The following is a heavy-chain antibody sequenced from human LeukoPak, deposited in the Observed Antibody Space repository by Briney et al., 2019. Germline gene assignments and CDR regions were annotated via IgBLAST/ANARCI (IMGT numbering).Heavy chain of an antibody. CDR1: GGSMSSYY. J-gene: IGHJ4*02. V-gene: IGHV4-4*07. Sequence: PSETLSLTCTVSGGSMSSYYWSWIRQPAGKGLEWIGRMYTSGSTNYNPSLKSRVTMSIDTSKKHFSLNLDSVTAADTAVYYCATYDQQLAFDNWGRGSLVTVSS. CDR2: MYTSGST. D-gene: IGHD6-13*01. CDR3: ATYDQQLAFDN.